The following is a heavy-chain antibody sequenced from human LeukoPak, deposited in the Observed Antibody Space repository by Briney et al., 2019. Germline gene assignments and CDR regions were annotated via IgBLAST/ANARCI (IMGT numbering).Heavy chain of an antibody. J-gene: IGHJ4*02. Sequence: ASVKVSCKASGGTFSSYGISWVRQAPGQGLEWMGGIIPIFGTAIYTQKFQDRVTITTDESTSTASMELRSLRSEDTAVYYCARGVHYYINQYDFDYWGQGTLVTVSS. CDR1: GGTFSSYG. CDR2: IIPIFGTA. D-gene: IGHD4-11*01. CDR3: ARGVHYYINQYDFDY. V-gene: IGHV1-69*05.